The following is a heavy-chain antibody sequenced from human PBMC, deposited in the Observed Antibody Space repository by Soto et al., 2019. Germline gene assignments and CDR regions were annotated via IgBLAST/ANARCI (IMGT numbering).Heavy chain of an antibody. Sequence: ASVKVSCKASGYTFTSYGISWVRQAPGQGLEWMGWISAYNGNTNYAQKLQGRVTMTTDTSTSTAYMELRSLRSDDTAVYYCARGSNSLYYYYYGMDVWGQGTTVTVSS. V-gene: IGHV1-18*01. D-gene: IGHD1-26*01. CDR1: GYTFTSYG. J-gene: IGHJ6*02. CDR3: ARGSNSLYYYYYGMDV. CDR2: ISAYNGNT.